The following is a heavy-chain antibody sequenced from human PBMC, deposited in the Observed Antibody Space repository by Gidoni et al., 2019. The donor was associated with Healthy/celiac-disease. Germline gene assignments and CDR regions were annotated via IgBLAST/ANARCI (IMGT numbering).Heavy chain of an antibody. D-gene: IGHD4-17*01. CDR2: IYYSGRT. J-gene: IGHJ4*02. CDR3: ARLGLGLGTTVESEGLDY. V-gene: IGHV4-39*01. Sequence: QLQLQESGPGLVKPSETLSLPCTVSGGSVSSSSYYWGWIRQPPGKGLEWIGSIYYSGRTYYNPSLKSRVTISVDTSKNQFSLKLSSVTAADTAVYYCARLGLGLGTTVESEGLDYWGQGTLVTVSS. CDR1: GGSVSSSSYY.